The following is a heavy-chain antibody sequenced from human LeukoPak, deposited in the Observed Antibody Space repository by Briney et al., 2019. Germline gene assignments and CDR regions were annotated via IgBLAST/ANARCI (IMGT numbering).Heavy chain of an antibody. CDR3: XXXXXXXXSGYYTPFDY. D-gene: IGHD3-3*01. Sequence: GGSLRLSCAASGFTFSSYAMHWVRQAPGKGLEWVAVISYDGSNKYYADSVKGRFTISRDNSKNTLHLQMNSLRAEDTAVYYCXXXXXXXXSGYYTPFDYWGQGTLVTVSS. CDR2: ISYDGSNK. CDR1: GFTFSSYA. V-gene: IGHV3-30-3*01. J-gene: IGHJ4*02.